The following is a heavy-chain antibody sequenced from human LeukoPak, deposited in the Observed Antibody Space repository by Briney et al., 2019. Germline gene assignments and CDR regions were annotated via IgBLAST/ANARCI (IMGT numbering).Heavy chain of an antibody. J-gene: IGHJ4*02. CDR1: GYTLTGYY. Sequence: ASVKVSCKASGYTLTGYYIHWVRQAPGQGLEWMGWINPNSGGTNYAQKFQGRVTMTRDTSTSTVYMELSSLRSEDTAVYYCARLVRGGYWGQGTLVTVSS. D-gene: IGHD3-10*01. CDR2: INPNSGGT. V-gene: IGHV1-2*02. CDR3: ARLVRGGY.